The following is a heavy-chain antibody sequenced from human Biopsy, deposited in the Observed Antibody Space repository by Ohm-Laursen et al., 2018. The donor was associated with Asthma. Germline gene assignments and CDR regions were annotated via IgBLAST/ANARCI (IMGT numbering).Heavy chain of an antibody. V-gene: IGHV4-39*01. Sequence: TLSLTCSLSSGSGGYMRSGNYYWGWIRQPPGKGLEWIGSIYYSGTTYNNPSLETRVTVSADTSKNQFSLKLTSVTAADTAVYYCVRGSSSWHHGPFHYYYGLDVWGQGTTATVSS. CDR2: IYYSGTT. CDR3: VRGSSSWHHGPFHYYYGLDV. D-gene: IGHD6-13*01. CDR1: SGSGGYMRSGNYY. J-gene: IGHJ6*02.